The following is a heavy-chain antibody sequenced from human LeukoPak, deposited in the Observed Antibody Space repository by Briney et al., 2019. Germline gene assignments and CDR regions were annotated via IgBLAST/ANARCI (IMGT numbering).Heavy chain of an antibody. CDR2: IYYSGST. V-gene: IGHV4-39*07. Sequence: PSETLSLTCTVSGGSISSSSYYWGWIRQPPGKGLEWIGSIYYSGSTYYNPSLKSRVTISVDTSKNQFSLKLSSVTAADTAVYYCARVAGQMFKDSSRDEQHWGQGTLVTVSS. J-gene: IGHJ1*01. D-gene: IGHD6-13*01. CDR3: ARVAGQMFKDSSRDEQH. CDR1: GGSISSSSYY.